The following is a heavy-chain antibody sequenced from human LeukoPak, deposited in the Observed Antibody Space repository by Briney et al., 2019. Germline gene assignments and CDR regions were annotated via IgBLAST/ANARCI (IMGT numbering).Heavy chain of an antibody. CDR3: TKDPGYGLGIDFGDF. CDR2: IHSGGTT. CDR1: GFTISNNY. V-gene: IGHV3-66*01. D-gene: IGHD3-10*01. Sequence: GGSLRLSCAASGFTISNNYISCVRQAPGRGPEWVSVIHSGGTTHYADSVKGRFTISRDNSNNTLFLQMDSLRADDTAVYHCTKDPGYGLGIDFGDFWGQGIPVTVSS. J-gene: IGHJ4*02.